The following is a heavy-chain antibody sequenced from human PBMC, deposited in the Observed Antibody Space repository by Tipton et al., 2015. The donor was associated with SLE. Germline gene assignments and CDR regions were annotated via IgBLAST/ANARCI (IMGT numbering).Heavy chain of an antibody. CDR1: GGSISSGSYY. D-gene: IGHD3-3*01. V-gene: IGHV4-61*02. Sequence: TLSLTCTVSGGSISSGSYYWSWIRQPAGKGLEWIGRIYTSGSTNYNPSLKSRVTISVDTSKNQFSLKLSSVTAADTAVYYCARQKGDGFGVVILRVDYWGQGTLVTVSS. CDR2: IYTSGST. J-gene: IGHJ4*02. CDR3: ARQKGDGFGVVILRVDY.